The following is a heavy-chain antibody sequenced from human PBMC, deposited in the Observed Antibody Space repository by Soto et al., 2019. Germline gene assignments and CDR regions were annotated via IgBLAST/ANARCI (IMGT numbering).Heavy chain of an antibody. CDR2: ISGGGGST. CDR1: GFTFSSYA. Sequence: GGSLRLSCAASGFTFSSYAMSWVRQAPGKGLEWVSAISGGGGSTYHADSVKGRFTISRDNSKNTLYLQINSLRAEDTAVYYCAKDYSTSPDYYYYGMDVWGQGTTVTVSS. CDR3: AKDYSTSPDYYYYGMDV. J-gene: IGHJ6*02. V-gene: IGHV3-23*01. D-gene: IGHD2-2*01.